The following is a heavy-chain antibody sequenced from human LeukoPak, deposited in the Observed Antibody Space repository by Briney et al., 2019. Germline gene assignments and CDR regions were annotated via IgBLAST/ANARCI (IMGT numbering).Heavy chain of an antibody. J-gene: IGHJ4*02. D-gene: IGHD3-10*01. CDR3: ARSKRLTMVRGVRSPTVDY. Sequence: SETLSLTCAVYGGSFSGYYWSWIRQPPGKGLEWIGEINHSGSTNYNPSLKSRVTISVDTSKNQFSLKLSSVTAADTAVYYCARSKRLTMVRGVRSPTVDYWGQGTLVTVSS. CDR2: INHSGST. CDR1: GGSFSGYY. V-gene: IGHV4-34*01.